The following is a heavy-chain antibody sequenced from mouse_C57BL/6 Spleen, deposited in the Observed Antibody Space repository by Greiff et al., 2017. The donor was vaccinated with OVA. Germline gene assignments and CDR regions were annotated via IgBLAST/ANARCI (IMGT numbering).Heavy chain of an antibody. CDR2: IHPNSGST. Sequence: QVQLQQLGAELVKPGASVKLSCKASGYTFTSYWMHWVKQRPGQGLEWIGMIHPNSGSTNYNEKFKSKATLTVDKSSSTAYMQLSSLTSEDSAVYYCAREGLYYYGSAMDYWGQGTSVTVSS. CDR1: GYTFTSYW. D-gene: IGHD1-1*01. J-gene: IGHJ4*01. V-gene: IGHV1-64*01. CDR3: AREGLYYYGSAMDY.